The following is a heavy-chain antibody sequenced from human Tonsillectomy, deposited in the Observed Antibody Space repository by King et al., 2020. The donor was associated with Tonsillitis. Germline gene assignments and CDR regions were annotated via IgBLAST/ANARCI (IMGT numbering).Heavy chain of an antibody. Sequence: VQLVESGGGVVQPGRSLRLSCATSGFTFSYYGIHWVRQAPGKGLEWVALVSYDVRKKYYADSVKGRFTISRDNSKNTLYLQMNSLRTEDTAVYYCAKDRGYCSTTSCHSLYWGQGTLVTVSS. J-gene: IGHJ4*02. CDR2: VSYDVRKK. CDR3: AKDRGYCSTTSCHSLY. V-gene: IGHV3-30*18. D-gene: IGHD2-2*01. CDR1: GFTFSYYG.